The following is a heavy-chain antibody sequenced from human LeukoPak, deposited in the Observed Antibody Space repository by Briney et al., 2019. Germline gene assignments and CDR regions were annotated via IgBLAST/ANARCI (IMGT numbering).Heavy chain of an antibody. CDR1: GYTFTSYG. J-gene: IGHJ4*02. Sequence: ASVKVSCKASGYTFTSYGISWVRQAPGQGLEWMGWISAYNGNTNYAQKLQGRVTMTTDTSTSTACMELRSLRSDDTAVYYCARDGVSGDYVWGSYQIPFDYWGQGTLVTVSS. V-gene: IGHV1-18*01. D-gene: IGHD3-16*02. CDR2: ISAYNGNT. CDR3: ARDGVSGDYVWGSYQIPFDY.